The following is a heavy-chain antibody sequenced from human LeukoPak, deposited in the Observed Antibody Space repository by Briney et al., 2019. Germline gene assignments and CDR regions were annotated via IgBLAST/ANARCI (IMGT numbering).Heavy chain of an antibody. V-gene: IGHV1-18*01. CDR3: ARDQYGSGSYYFYYYYYMDV. Sequence: ASVKVSCKASGYTFTSYGISWVRQAPGQGLEWMGWTSAYNGNTNYAQKLQGRVTMTTDTSTSTAYMELRSLRSDDTAVYYCARDQYGSGSYYFYYYYYMDVWGKGTTVTVSS. J-gene: IGHJ6*03. CDR1: GYTFTSYG. CDR2: TSAYNGNT. D-gene: IGHD3-10*01.